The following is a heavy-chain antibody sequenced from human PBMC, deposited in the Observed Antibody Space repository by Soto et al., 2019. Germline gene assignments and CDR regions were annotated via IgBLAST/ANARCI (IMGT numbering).Heavy chain of an antibody. CDR1: GGSFSGYY. CDR3: ARANTMVRGSYYYYMDV. Sequence: QVQLQQWGAGLLKPSETLSLTCAVYGGSFSGYYWSWIRQPPGKGLEWNGEINHSGSTNYNPSLKRRVTISVDTSKNQFSLKLSSVTAADTAVYYCARANTMVRGSYYYYMDVWGKGTTVTVSS. J-gene: IGHJ6*03. CDR2: INHSGST. V-gene: IGHV4-34*01. D-gene: IGHD3-10*01.